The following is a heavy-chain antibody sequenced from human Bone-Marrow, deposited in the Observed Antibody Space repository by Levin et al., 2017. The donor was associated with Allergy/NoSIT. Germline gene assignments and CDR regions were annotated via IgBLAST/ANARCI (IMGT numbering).Heavy chain of an antibody. CDR1: GFSFSESY. CDR2: ISHTSEHI. V-gene: IGHV3-11*01. J-gene: IGHJ4*02. CDR3: AGRKFYFDGSSYTSFEY. D-gene: IGHD3-22*01. Sequence: GGSLRLSCAASGFSFSESYMNWIRQSPGKGLEWLSYISHTSEHIYYAEAVKGRFTFSRANAKNSVYLQMDSLRAEDTAISFYAGRKFYFDGSSYTSFEYWGQGVLVTVSS.